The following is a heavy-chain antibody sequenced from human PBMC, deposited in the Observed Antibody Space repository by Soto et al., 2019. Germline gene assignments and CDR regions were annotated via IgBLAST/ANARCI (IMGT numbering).Heavy chain of an antibody. J-gene: IGHJ6*02. V-gene: IGHV3-43D*04. CDR3: AKDNGGSYDSSGYPIYYYYYGMDV. CDR2: ISWDGGST. Sequence: GGSLRLSCAASGFTFGDYAMRWVRQSQGKGLEWVCLISWDGGSTYYADSVKGRFTICRDNSKNSLYLQMNSLRAEDTALYYCAKDNGGSYDSSGYPIYYYYYGMDVWGQGTTVTVSS. D-gene: IGHD3-22*01. CDR1: GFTFGDYA.